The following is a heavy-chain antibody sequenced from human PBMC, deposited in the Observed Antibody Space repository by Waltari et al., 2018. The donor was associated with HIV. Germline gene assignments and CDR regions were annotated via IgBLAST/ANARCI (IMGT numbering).Heavy chain of an antibody. CDR1: GYTFTNFY. D-gene: IGHD4-4*01. V-gene: IGHV1-46*03. J-gene: IGHJ4*02. CDR3: GRGTTDYINY. CDR2: VNTNGGGT. Sequence: VHLLQSGAEMRKPGASVTVSCTTSGYTFTNFYIHWVRQAPGQGLVGVGMVNTNGGGTLYSEAFPSRLTLSADTSTNTAYLHLTDLTPEDAATYFCGRGTTDYINYWGQGSLVTVSS.